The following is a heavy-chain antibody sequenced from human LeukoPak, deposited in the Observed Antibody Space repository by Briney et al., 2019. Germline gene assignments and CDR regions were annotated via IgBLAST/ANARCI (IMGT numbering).Heavy chain of an antibody. CDR3: TRSKYDSSGYYVGGDQ. J-gene: IGHJ5*02. D-gene: IGHD3-22*01. Sequence: GGSLRLSCAASGFTFSDSPMHWVRQASGKGLEWVGRIRNKANNYATTYDASVKGRFTISRDDSRNMAYLQMNSLKTEDTAVYYCTRSKYDSSGYYVGGDQWGQGTLVIVSS. V-gene: IGHV3-73*01. CDR2: IRNKANNYAT. CDR1: GFTFSDSP.